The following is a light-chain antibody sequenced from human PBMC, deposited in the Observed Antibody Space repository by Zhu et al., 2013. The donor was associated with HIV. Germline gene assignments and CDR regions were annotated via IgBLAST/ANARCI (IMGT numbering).Light chain of an antibody. CDR1: QSVSSY. J-gene: IGKJ3*01. CDR2: GAS. V-gene: IGKV3-11*01. CDR3: QQFNGWPPRIT. Sequence: ESVLTQSPATLSLSPGERATLSCRASQSVSSYLAWYQQKPGQAPRLLIYGASKRATGIAARFSGSGSGTDFTLTISNLLSEDFGVYYCQQFNGWPPRITFGPGTKV.